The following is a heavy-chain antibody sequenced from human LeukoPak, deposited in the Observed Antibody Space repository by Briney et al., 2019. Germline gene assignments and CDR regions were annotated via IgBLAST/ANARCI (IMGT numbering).Heavy chain of an antibody. V-gene: IGHV4-61*01. CDR2: IYHTGAT. J-gene: IGHJ4*02. CDR3: ARFKSSGWYYFDY. CDR1: GGSVSSNTYH. D-gene: IGHD6-19*01. Sequence: PSETLSLTCAVSGGSVSSNTYHWGWIRQPPGKGLEWIGYIYHTGATNYNPSLKSRVTISLDTSKNQFSLKLSSVTAADTAVYFCARFKSSGWYYFDYSGQGTLVTVSS.